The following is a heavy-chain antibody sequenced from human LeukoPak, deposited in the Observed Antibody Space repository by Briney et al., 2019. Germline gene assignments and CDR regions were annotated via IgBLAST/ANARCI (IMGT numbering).Heavy chain of an antibody. CDR2: INPSGGST. D-gene: IGHD3-22*01. Sequence: GASVKVSCKASGYTFTSYYMHWVRQAPGQGLEWMGIINPSGGSTSYAQKFQGRVTMTRDMSTSTVYMELRSLRSEDTAVYYCARDFRDSSGYYYPFDYWGQGTLVTVSS. J-gene: IGHJ4*02. CDR3: ARDFRDSSGYYYPFDY. CDR1: GYTFTSYY. V-gene: IGHV1-46*01.